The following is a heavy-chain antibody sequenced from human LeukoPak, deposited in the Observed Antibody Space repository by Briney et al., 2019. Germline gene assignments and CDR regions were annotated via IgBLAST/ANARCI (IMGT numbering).Heavy chain of an antibody. CDR1: GFTFSSYG. CDR3: AKALSIAARPGMRWFAP. D-gene: IGHD6-6*01. V-gene: IGHV3-30*18. Sequence: GGSLRLSCAASGFTFSSYGMHWVRQAPGKGLEWVAVISYDGSNKYYADSVKGRFTISRDNSKKTLYLQMNSLRAEDTAVSYCAKALSIAARPGMRWFAPWGQGTLVTVSS. CDR2: ISYDGSNK. J-gene: IGHJ5*02.